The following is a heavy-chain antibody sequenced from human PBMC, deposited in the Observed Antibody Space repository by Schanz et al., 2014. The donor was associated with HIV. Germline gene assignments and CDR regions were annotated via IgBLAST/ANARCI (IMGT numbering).Heavy chain of an antibody. Sequence: VQLVQSGGGLVKPGGSLRLSCAASGFTFSHAWVNWVRQAPGKGLEWVAVIWHDGSNKYYADSVKGRFSISRDNPKNTHYLQMNSLRAEDTAIYYCARSPDWAGTDAFDIWGQGTMVTVSS. CDR2: IWHDGSNK. J-gene: IGHJ3*02. CDR3: ARSPDWAGTDAFDI. D-gene: IGHD6-19*01. CDR1: GFTFSHAW. V-gene: IGHV3-33*08.